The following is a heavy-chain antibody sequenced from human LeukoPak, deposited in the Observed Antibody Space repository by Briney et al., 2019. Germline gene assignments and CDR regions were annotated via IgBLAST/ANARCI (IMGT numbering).Heavy chain of an antibody. J-gene: IGHJ4*02. D-gene: IGHD3-16*01. CDR1: GGSFSGYY. V-gene: IGHV3-7*01. CDR3: ARQGGDDYYDY. CDR2: IKEDGSEK. Sequence: ETLSLTCAVYGGSFSGYYWSWIRQPPGKGLEWVAKIKEDGSEKTYVDSVKGRFTISRDNAKNSLYLQLNSLGAEDTALYYCARQGGDDYYDYWGQGTLVTVSS.